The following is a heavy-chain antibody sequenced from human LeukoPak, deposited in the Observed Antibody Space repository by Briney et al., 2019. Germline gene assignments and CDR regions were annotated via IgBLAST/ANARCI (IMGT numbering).Heavy chain of an antibody. CDR1: GGSISSYY. CDR3: ARGRYRSGYGSTYDY. Sequence: SETLSLTCTVSGGSISSYYWSWIRQPAGKGLEWIGRIYTSGSTNYNPSLKSRVTMSVDASKNQFSLKLSSVTAADTAVYYCARGRYRSGYGSTYDYWGQGTLVTVSS. V-gene: IGHV4-4*07. CDR2: IYTSGST. D-gene: IGHD3-9*01. J-gene: IGHJ4*02.